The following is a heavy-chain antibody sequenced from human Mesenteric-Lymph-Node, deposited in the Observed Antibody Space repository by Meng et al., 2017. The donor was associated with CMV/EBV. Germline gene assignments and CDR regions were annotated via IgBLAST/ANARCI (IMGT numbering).Heavy chain of an antibody. CDR3: ARGGIAVAGTPEFDY. D-gene: IGHD6-19*01. CDR1: GFTFSSWG. V-gene: IGHV3-30*02. J-gene: IGHJ4*02. CDR2: IRYDGSNE. Sequence: GESLKISCGASGFTFSSWGMHWVRQAPGKGLEWVAIIRYDGSNEYYADSVKGRFTISRDNAKNSLYLQMNSLRAEDTALYYCARGGIAVAGTPEFDYWGQGTLVTVSS.